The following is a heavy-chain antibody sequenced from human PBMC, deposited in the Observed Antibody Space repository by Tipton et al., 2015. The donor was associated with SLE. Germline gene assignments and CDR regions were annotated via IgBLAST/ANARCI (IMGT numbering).Heavy chain of an antibody. CDR1: GYTFTSYG. CDR3: ATNPDYYDSSGYSI. D-gene: IGHD3-22*01. V-gene: IGHV1-69*13. J-gene: IGHJ3*02. CDR2: IIPVFGTA. Sequence: QSGAEVKKPGASVKVSCKASGYTFTSYGISWVRQAPGQGLEWMGRIIPVFGTANYAQKFQGRVTITADESTNTAYMELSSLRSEDTAVYYCATNPDYYDSSGYSIWGQGTMVTVSS.